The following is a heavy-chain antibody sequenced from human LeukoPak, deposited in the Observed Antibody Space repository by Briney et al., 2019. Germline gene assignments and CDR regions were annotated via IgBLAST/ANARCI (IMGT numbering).Heavy chain of an antibody. V-gene: IGHV4-4*07. CDR2: IYTSGST. D-gene: IGHD2-15*01. CDR3: ARWTLHDAFDI. Sequence: SEALSLTCTASGGSISSYYWSWIRQPAGKGLEWIGRIYTSGSTNYNPSLRSRVTMSVDTSKNQFSLKLSSVTAADTAVYYCARWTLHDAFDIWGQGTMVTVSS. J-gene: IGHJ3*02. CDR1: GGSISSYY.